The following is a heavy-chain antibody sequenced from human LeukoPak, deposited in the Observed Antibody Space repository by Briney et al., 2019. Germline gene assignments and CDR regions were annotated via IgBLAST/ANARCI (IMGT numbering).Heavy chain of an antibody. D-gene: IGHD2-15*01. CDR3: ARGRGSDF. Sequence: GGSLRLSCVASGFIFTNNWMSWVRQAPGKGLEWVANIKQDGSEKYYVDSVKGRFTISRDNAKNSLYLQMNSLRSEDTAVYYCARGRGSDFWGQGTLVTVSS. CDR1: GFIFTNNW. J-gene: IGHJ4*02. V-gene: IGHV3-7*01. CDR2: IKQDGSEK.